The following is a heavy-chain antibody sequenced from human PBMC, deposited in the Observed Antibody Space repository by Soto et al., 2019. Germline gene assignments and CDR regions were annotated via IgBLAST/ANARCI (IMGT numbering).Heavy chain of an antibody. V-gene: IGHV4-59*01. J-gene: IGHJ4*02. D-gene: IGHD5-18*01. Sequence: SETLSLTCTVSGGSISSYYWSWIRQSPGKGLEWIGYIYYSGSTKYNPSLKSRVTISVDTSKNQFSLKLSSVTAADTAVYYCARGRGDTAMAWYYWGQGTLVTVSS. CDR3: ARGRGDTAMAWYY. CDR1: GGSISSYY. CDR2: IYYSGST.